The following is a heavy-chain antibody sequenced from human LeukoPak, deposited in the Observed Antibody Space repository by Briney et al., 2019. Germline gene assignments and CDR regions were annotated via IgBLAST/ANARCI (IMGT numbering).Heavy chain of an antibody. J-gene: IGHJ4*02. D-gene: IGHD3-3*01. CDR3: ARSEHDFWSGYYTVDY. CDR1: GGSISSYY. Sequence: KPSETLSLTCTVSGGSISSYYWSWIRQPPGKGLEWIGYIYYSGSINYNPSLKSRVTISVDTSKNQFSLKLSSVTAADTAVYYCARSEHDFWSGYYTVDYWGQGTLVTVSS. V-gene: IGHV4-59*01. CDR2: IYYSGSI.